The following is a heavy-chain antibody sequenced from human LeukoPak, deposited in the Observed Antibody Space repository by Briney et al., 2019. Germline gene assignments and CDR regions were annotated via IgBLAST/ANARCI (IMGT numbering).Heavy chain of an antibody. CDR3: ARERRRGYSYSPLRGYFDF. CDR2: INHSGSP. V-gene: IGHV4-34*01. D-gene: IGHD5-18*01. J-gene: IGHJ4*02. Sequence: SETLSLTCAVYGGSFSGYSWSWIRQPPGKGLEWIGEINHSGSPNYNPSLKIRVTISVDTSKNQFSLKLSSVTAADTAVYYCARERRRGYSYSPLRGYFDFWGQGTVVSVSS. CDR1: GGSFSGYS.